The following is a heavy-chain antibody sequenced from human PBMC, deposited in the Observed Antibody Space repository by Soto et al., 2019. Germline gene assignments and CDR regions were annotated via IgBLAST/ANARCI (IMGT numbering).Heavy chain of an antibody. CDR3: ARDIWSGDYKWFDS. Sequence: QVQLVESGGGVVQPGRSLRLSCTSSTVTINVHGIQWVRQAPGKGLEWVAFISNDGRAQYYADSVKGRFTISRDYSKNAVDLQMNSLRNEETAVYYCARDIWSGDYKWFDSWGPGTLVTVSS. J-gene: IGHJ5*01. CDR2: ISNDGRAQ. D-gene: IGHD3-3*01. V-gene: IGHV3-30*03. CDR1: TVTINVHG.